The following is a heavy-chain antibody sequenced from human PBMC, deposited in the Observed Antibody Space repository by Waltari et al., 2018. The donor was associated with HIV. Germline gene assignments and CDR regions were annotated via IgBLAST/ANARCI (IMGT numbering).Heavy chain of an antibody. D-gene: IGHD4-4*01. CDR2: INSDGSST. CDR3: ARGGSKPLDY. V-gene: IGHV3-74*01. CDR1: GFTFSNYW. J-gene: IGHJ4*02. Sequence: EVQLVESGGGSVQPGGSLRLSCAASGFTFSNYWMHWVRQAPGKGLVWVSRINSDGSSTSYADSVKGRFTIARDNAKNTVYLQMNSLRAEDTAVYYCARGGSKPLDYWGQGTLVTISS.